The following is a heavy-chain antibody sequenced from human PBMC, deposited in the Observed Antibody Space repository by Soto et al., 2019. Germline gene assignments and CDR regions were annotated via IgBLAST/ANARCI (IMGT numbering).Heavy chain of an antibody. J-gene: IGHJ6*02. Sequence: QAHLEQSGAEVKRPGASVKVSCKASRYTFSDFDINWLRQAPGQGPEWMGWMNAKSGDTLFAQRFQGKFNMTWDTSLSTAYMEVGSLTSDDTAMYYCARGNPFNYAGFDVWGQGTTVAVSS. V-gene: IGHV1-8*01. D-gene: IGHD3-16*01. CDR1: RYTFSDFD. CDR3: ARGNPFNYAGFDV. CDR2: MNAKSGDT.